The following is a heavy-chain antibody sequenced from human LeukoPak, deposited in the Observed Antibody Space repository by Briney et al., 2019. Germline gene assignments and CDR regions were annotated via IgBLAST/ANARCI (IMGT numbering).Heavy chain of an antibody. CDR2: IYTTGTT. D-gene: IGHD3-10*01. V-gene: IGHV4-4*07. J-gene: IGHJ5*02. Sequence: SETLSLTCSVSGASISSYYWTWIRQPAGKGLEWIGHIYTTGTTNYNPSIRSRVTMSVDTSKNQFFPRLTSVTAADTAVYYCARVYYSRFDPWGQGTLVTVSS. CDR3: ARVYYSRFDP. CDR1: GASISSYY.